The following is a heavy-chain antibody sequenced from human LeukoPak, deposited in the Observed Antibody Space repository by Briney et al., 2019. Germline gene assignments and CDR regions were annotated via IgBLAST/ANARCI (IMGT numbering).Heavy chain of an antibody. Sequence: SETLSLTCTVSGGSISSSSYYWGWIRQPPGKGLEWIGSIYYSGSTYYNPSLKSRVTISVDTSKNQFSLKLSSVTAADTAVYYCARTYYDFWSGYLGWFDPWGQGTLVTVSS. CDR2: IYYSGST. CDR1: GGSISSSSYY. D-gene: IGHD3-3*01. V-gene: IGHV4-39*07. CDR3: ARTYYDFWSGYLGWFDP. J-gene: IGHJ5*02.